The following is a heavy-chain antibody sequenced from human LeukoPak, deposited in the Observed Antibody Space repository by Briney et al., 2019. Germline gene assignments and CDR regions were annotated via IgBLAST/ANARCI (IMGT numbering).Heavy chain of an antibody. J-gene: IGHJ4*02. CDR3: ARGYNYGHDY. Sequence: ASVKVSCKASGYTFSGYNMHWVRQAPGQGLEWMGRVISHSGDTNYAPRFQGRVTMTRDTSTSTAYMELSRLKSDDTAVYYCARGYNYGHDYWGQGTLVTVSS. D-gene: IGHD5-18*01. V-gene: IGHV1-2*06. CDR2: VISHSGDT. CDR1: GYTFSGYN.